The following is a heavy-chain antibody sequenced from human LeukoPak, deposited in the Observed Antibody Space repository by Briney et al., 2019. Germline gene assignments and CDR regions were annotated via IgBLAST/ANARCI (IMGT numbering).Heavy chain of an antibody. CDR2: IYPGDSDT. J-gene: IGHJ4*02. CDR1: GYSFTTYW. D-gene: IGHD3-10*01. CDR3: ARHMGFGEAEQPFDY. Sequence: GESLKISCKASGYSFTTYWIAWVRQMPGKGLEWMGIIYPGDSDTRYSPSFQGQVTISADRSISTAYLQWSSLRASDTAMYYCARHMGFGEAEQPFDYWGQGTLVTVSS. V-gene: IGHV5-51*01.